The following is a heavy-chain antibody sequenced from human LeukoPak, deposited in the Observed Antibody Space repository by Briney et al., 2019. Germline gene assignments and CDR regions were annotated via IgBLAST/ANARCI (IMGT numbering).Heavy chain of an antibody. V-gene: IGHV3-23*01. CDR1: GFTFSSYA. D-gene: IGHD1-26*01. CDR3: AKDLSGTLTY. J-gene: IGHJ4*02. Sequence: GGSLRLSRAASGFTFSSYAMSWVRQAPGKGLEWVSAISGSGASTYYADSVKGRFTISRDNSKNTLYLQMNSLRAEDTAVYYCAKDLSGTLTYWGQGTLVTVSS. CDR2: ISGSGAST.